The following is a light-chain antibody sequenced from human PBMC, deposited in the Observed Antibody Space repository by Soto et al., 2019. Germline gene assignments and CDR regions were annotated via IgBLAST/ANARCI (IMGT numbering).Light chain of an antibody. CDR2: GPS. CDR3: HQYGSSPRT. V-gene: IGKV3-20*01. CDR1: QSVSSTY. Sequence: EMVMTQSPATLSVSLGERATLSCRASQSVSSTYLAWYQHKPGQAPRLLIYGPSSRAAGIPDRFSGSGSGTDFTLTISRLEPEDFAVYYCHQYGSSPRTFGQGTRLEIK. J-gene: IGKJ5*01.